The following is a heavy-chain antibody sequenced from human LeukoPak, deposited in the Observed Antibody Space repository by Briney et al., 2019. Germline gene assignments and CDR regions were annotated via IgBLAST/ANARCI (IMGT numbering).Heavy chain of an antibody. CDR2: IGSSGRYI. D-gene: IGHD3-10*01. CDR1: GFSFSRYS. V-gene: IGHV3-21*01. Sequence: GGSLRLSCAASGFSFSRYSVKWVRQAPGKWLEWVSFIGSSGRYIYYADSVKGRFTISRDDAKNSLYLQMNSLRAEDTAVYYCARDVGSGSYSDSDYWGKGTLVTVPS. J-gene: IGHJ4*02. CDR3: ARDVGSGSYSDSDY.